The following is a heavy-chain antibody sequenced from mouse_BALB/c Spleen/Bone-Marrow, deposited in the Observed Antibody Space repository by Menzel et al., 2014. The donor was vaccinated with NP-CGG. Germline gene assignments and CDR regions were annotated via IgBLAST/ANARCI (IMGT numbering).Heavy chain of an antibody. CDR1: GYTFTDYN. Sequence: VQLQQSGPELVKPGASVKISCKASGYTFTDYNMHWVRQSHGKSLEWIRYIYPYNGGTGYNQKFKSKATLTVDNSSSAAYMELRSLTSEDSAVYFCARRFITTAAWFAYWGQGTLVTVSA. J-gene: IGHJ3*01. CDR3: ARRFITTAAWFAY. D-gene: IGHD1-2*01. V-gene: IGHV1S29*02. CDR2: IYPYNGGT.